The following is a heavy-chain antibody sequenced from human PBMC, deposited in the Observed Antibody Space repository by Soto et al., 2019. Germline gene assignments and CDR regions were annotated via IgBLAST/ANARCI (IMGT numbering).Heavy chain of an antibody. V-gene: IGHV3-30-3*01. CDR2: ISYDGSNK. Sequence: GGSLRLSCAASGFTFSSYAMHWVRQAPGKGLEWVAVISYDGSNKYYADSVKGRFTISRDNSKNTLYLQMNSLRAEDTAVYYCARDTSLITMIVVVTNEFDYWGQGTLVTVSS. J-gene: IGHJ4*02. CDR1: GFTFSSYA. CDR3: ARDTSLITMIVVVTNEFDY. D-gene: IGHD3-22*01.